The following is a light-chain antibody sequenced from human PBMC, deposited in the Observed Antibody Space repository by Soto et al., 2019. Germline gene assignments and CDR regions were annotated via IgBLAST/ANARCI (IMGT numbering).Light chain of an antibody. V-gene: IGKV3-15*01. J-gene: IGKJ1*01. CDR2: GAS. CDR1: QSVSSN. CDR3: QQYHTWRSWT. Sequence: EIVITQSPDTLSVSPGESATISCRASQSVSSNLAWFQKKPGKAHRLIISGASTMATGIPAMFSGSGSGTELPFTISSLQSEEFAVYYCQQYHTWRSWTYGPGTKVEI.